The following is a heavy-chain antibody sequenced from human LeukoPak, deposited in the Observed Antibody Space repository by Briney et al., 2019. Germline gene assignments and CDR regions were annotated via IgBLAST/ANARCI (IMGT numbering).Heavy chain of an antibody. V-gene: IGHV3-33*06. D-gene: IGHD6-6*01. CDR3: AKGSSSSRPYYFDY. CDR1: GFTFSSYG. J-gene: IGHJ4*02. CDR2: IWYDGSNK. Sequence: GGSLRLSCAASGFTFSSYGMHWVRQAPGKGLEWVAVIWYDGSNKYYADSVKGRFTISRDNSKNTLYLQMNSLRAEDTAMYYCAKGSSSSRPYYFDYWGQGILVTVSS.